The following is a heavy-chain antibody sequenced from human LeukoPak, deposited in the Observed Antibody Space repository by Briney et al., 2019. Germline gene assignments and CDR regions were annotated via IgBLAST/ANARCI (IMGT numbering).Heavy chain of an antibody. V-gene: IGHV3-53*01. CDR2: IFSSGNT. CDR1: GFTVSSNY. CDR3: ARDRAGGNSPYGY. Sequence: GGSLRLSCAASGFTVSSNYMSWVRQAPGKGLEWVSFIFSSGNTYYADSVKGRFTTSRDNSKNTLYLQMNSLTAEDTAVYYCARDRAGGNSPYGYWGRGTLVTVSS. J-gene: IGHJ4*02. D-gene: IGHD4-23*01.